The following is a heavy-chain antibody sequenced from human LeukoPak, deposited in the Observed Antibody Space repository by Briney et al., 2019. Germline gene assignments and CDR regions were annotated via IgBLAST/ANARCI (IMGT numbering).Heavy chain of an antibody. D-gene: IGHD2-8*01. Sequence: GGSLRLSCAASGFTFSTYWMSWVRQAPGKGLECVASINQDGSQKRYVDSVQGRFTISRDNTKKSLFLQMNSLRAEDTAVYYCARLKDDVTKLDYWGQGTLVTVSS. J-gene: IGHJ4*02. CDR3: ARLKDDVTKLDY. CDR2: INQDGSQK. V-gene: IGHV3-7*01. CDR1: GFTFSTYW.